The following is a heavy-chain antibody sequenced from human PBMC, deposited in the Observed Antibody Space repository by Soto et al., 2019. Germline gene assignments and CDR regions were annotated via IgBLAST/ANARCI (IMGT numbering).Heavy chain of an antibody. V-gene: IGHV3-7*01. D-gene: IGHD3-10*01. CDR3: ASGNLVRGVIAFL. CDR2: IKQDGSEK. CDR1: EFTFSNFW. Sequence: EVQLVESGGGLVQPGGSLRLSCAASEFTFSNFWMSWVRQTPGTGLGWVANIKQDGSEKYYVDSVKGRLTVSRDNDKSSLFLQMNSLIAEDTALYYCASGNLVRGVIAFLWGQVTLVTVSS. J-gene: IGHJ4*02.